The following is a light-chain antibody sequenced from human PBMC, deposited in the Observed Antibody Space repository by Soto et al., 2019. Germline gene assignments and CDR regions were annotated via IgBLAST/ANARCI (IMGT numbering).Light chain of an antibody. Sequence: QSVLTQPPSVSAAPGQKVTISCSGSSSNIGNNYASWYQQLPGTAPKLLIYDNSKRPSGIPDRFSGSKSGTSATLGITGLQTGDEADYYCGTWDSSLSATYVFGTGTKVTVL. V-gene: IGLV1-51*01. CDR3: GTWDSSLSATYV. CDR2: DNS. CDR1: SSNIGNNY. J-gene: IGLJ1*01.